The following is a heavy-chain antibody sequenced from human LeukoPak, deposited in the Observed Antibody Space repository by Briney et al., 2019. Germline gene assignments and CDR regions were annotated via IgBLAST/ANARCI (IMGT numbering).Heavy chain of an antibody. CDR1: GFNVDDYG. Sequence: GGSLRLSCAASGFNVDDYGMNWVRQAPGMGLEWVSGINWNGGTTGYADSVKGRLTISRDNAKNSLCLQMNSLRAEDTALYYCARDLGYKDYVSAFDIWGQGTLVTVSS. J-gene: IGHJ3*02. CDR2: INWNGGTT. V-gene: IGHV3-20*04. CDR3: ARDLGYKDYVSAFDI. D-gene: IGHD5-24*01.